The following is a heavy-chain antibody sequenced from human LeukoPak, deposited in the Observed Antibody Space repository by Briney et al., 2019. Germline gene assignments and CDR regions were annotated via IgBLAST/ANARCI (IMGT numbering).Heavy chain of an antibody. CDR2: INLNSGGT. V-gene: IGHV1-2*02. J-gene: IGHJ6*02. Sequence: ASVKVSCKASAYSFTGYYLHWVRQAPGQGPECMGWINLNSGGTNYAQKFQGRVTMTRDTSIRTAYMQLSRLRSDDTAVYYCARADAYNYHGMDAWGQGTTVIVSS. CDR1: AYSFTGYY. CDR3: ARADAYNYHGMDA. D-gene: IGHD1-14*01.